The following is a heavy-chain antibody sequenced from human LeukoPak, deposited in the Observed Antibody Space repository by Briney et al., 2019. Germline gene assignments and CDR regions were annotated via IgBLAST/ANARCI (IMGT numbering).Heavy chain of an antibody. V-gene: IGHV3-23*01. CDR1: GFTFSSYA. CDR3: ARVLVGATSDY. CDR2: ISGSGGST. J-gene: IGHJ4*02. Sequence: GGSLRLSCAASGFTFSSYAMSWVRQAPGKGLEWVSAISGSGGSTYYADSVKGRFTISRDNAKNSLYLQMNSLRAEDTAVYYCARVLVGATSDYWGQGTLVTVSS. D-gene: IGHD1-26*01.